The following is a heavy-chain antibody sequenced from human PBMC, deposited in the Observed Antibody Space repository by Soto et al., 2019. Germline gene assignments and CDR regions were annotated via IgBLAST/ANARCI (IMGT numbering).Heavy chain of an antibody. J-gene: IGHJ4*02. CDR2: INHSGST. CDR1: GGSFSGYY. V-gene: IGHV4-34*01. CDR3: ARDKITGLFDY. Sequence: LSETLSLTCAVYGGSFSGYYGTWIRQPPGTGLEWIGEINHSGSTNYNPSLKSRVTISVDTSKNQFSLKLTSVTAADTAVYYCARDKITGLFDYWGQGTLVTVSS. D-gene: IGHD2-8*02.